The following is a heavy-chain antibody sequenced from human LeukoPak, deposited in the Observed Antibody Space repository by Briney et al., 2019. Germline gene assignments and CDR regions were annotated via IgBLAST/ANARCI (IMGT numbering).Heavy chain of an antibody. J-gene: IGHJ5*02. V-gene: IGHV3-48*01. CDR3: ARDWGYCSSTSCYTRS. Sequence: GGSLRLSCAASGFTFSSYSMTWVRQAPGKGPEWVSYTSSSSSTIYYADSVKGRFTISRDNAKNSLYLQMNSLKAEDTAVYYCARDWGYCSSTSCYTRSWGQGTLVTISS. D-gene: IGHD2-2*02. CDR2: TSSSSSTI. CDR1: GFTFSSYS.